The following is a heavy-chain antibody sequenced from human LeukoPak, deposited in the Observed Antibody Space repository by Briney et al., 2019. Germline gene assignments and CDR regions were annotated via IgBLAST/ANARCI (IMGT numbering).Heavy chain of an antibody. Sequence: PGGSLRLSCAASGFTFSNAWMSWVRQAPGKGLEWVGRIKSKTDGGTTDYAAPVKGRFTISRDDSKNTLYLQMNSLKTEDTAVYYCTTANDPYYYDSSGYYGMFDYWGQGTLVTVSS. D-gene: IGHD3-22*01. V-gene: IGHV3-15*01. CDR3: TTANDPYYYDSSGYYGMFDY. CDR2: IKSKTDGGTT. CDR1: GFTFSNAW. J-gene: IGHJ4*02.